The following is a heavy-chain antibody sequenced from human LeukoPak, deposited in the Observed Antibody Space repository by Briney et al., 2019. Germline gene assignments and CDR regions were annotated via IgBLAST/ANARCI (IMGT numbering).Heavy chain of an antibody. J-gene: IGHJ4*02. CDR1: GGSISRNY. D-gene: IGHD2-21*02. CDR3: ARVAVVPGPGYFDH. V-gene: IGHV4-59*12. CDR2: SYYTGST. Sequence: SETLSLTCTGPGGSISRNYWSWIRQPPGKGLEWIGYSYYTGSTNYNPSLKSRVTISIDTSNNQFSLKLSSVTAADTAIYYCARVAVVPGPGYFDHWGQGTLVTVS.